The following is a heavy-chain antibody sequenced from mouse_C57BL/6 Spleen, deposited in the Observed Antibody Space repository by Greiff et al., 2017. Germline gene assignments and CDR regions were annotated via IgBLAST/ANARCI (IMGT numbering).Heavy chain of an antibody. Sequence: EVKLVESGGGLVKPGGSLKLSCAASGFTFSDYGMHWVRQAPEKGLEWVAYISSGSSTIYYADTVKGRFTISRDNAKNTLFLQMTSLRSEDTAMYYCARDDYEKVYAMDYWGQGTSVTVSS. CDR3: ARDDYEKVYAMDY. CDR1: GFTFSDYG. CDR2: ISSGSSTI. D-gene: IGHD2-4*01. V-gene: IGHV5-17*01. J-gene: IGHJ4*01.